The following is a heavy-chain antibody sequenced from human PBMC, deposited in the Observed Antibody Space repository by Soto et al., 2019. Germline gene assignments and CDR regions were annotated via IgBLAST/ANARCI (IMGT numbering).Heavy chain of an antibody. J-gene: IGHJ4*02. D-gene: IGHD2-15*01. CDR1: GYTFTSYA. Sequence: ASVKVSGEAAGYTFTSYAIHCERQAPGQSLEWMGSINAGNSNTKYSQKFQGRVTITRDPSASTAYMELRSLRSEDTAVYYCSRLHNSLAYCSAGSCYDYWGQGTLVTVS. V-gene: IGHV1-3*01. CDR3: SRLHNSLAYCSAGSCYDY. CDR2: INAGNSNT.